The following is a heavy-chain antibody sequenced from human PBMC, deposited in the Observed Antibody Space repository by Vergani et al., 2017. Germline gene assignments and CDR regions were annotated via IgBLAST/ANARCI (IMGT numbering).Heavy chain of an antibody. J-gene: IGHJ5*02. CDR3: ARVGWSYYDSSGYYYAPGGWFDP. CDR2: IDPSDSYT. Sequence: QLVQSGSETKKPGESLKISCQGSGYSITNYWISWVRQMPGKGLEWMGRIDPSDSYTNYSPSFQGHVTISADKSISTAYLQWSSLKASDTAMYYCARVGWSYYDSSGYYYAPGGWFDPWGQGTLVTVSS. D-gene: IGHD3-22*01. V-gene: IGHV5-10-1*01. CDR1: GYSITNYW.